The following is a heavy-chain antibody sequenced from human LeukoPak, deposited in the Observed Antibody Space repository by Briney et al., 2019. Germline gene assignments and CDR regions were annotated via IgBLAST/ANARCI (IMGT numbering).Heavy chain of an antibody. V-gene: IGHV4-4*09. CDR3: ARLYAAYYYYMDV. D-gene: IGHD2-2*01. CDR2: SYTSGST. Sequence: SSETLSLTCTVSGGSISSYYWSWIRQPPGKGLEWIGYSYTSGSTNYNPSLKSRVTISVDTSKDQFSLKLSSVTAADTAVYYCARLYAAYYYYMDVWRKGTTVTVSS. J-gene: IGHJ6*03. CDR1: GGSISSYY.